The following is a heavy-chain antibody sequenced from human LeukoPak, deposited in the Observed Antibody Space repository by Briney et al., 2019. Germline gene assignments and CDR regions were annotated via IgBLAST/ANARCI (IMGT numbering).Heavy chain of an antibody. V-gene: IGHV3-7*03. Sequence: PGASLRLSCAVSGFTFSSYWMSWVRQAPGKGLEWVANIKQDGSEKYYVDSVKGRFTISRDNAKNSLFLQMNSLRAEDTAVYYCATGRQCGYWGQGTLVTVSS. J-gene: IGHJ4*02. CDR1: GFTFSSYW. CDR2: IKQDGSEK. D-gene: IGHD4-11*01. CDR3: ATGRQCGY.